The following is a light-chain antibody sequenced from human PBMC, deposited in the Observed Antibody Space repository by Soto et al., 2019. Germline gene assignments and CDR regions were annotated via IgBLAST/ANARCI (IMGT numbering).Light chain of an antibody. CDR1: QSVSASY. J-gene: IGKJ1*01. V-gene: IGKV3-20*01. Sequence: EIVFTQSPGALSLSPGERATLSCRASQSVSASYLAWYQQKPGQAPRLLIDAATSRATSIPDRFSGSGSGTDFTLTISRLEPEDFAVYYCHQYGSSSCTFGQGTKVDIK. CDR2: AAT. CDR3: HQYGSSSCT.